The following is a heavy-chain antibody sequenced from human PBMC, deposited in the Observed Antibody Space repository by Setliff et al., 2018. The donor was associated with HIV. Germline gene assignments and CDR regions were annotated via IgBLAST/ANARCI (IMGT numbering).Heavy chain of an antibody. J-gene: IGHJ4*01. D-gene: IGHD6-19*01. V-gene: IGHV1-69*05. Sequence: GASVKVSCKTSGGTFSSYAVSWVRQAPGQGLEWMGGIIPAFGTANYAQKFQGRVTITTDESTSTAYMELSGLRSEDTAVYFCARDGLLVAGIRFDYWGQGILVTVSS. CDR3: ARDGLLVAGIRFDY. CDR1: GGTFSSYA. CDR2: IIPAFGTA.